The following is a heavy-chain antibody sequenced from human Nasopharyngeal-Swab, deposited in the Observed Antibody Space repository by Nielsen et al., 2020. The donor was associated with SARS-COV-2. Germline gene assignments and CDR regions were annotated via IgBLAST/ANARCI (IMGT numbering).Heavy chain of an antibody. Sequence: SVKVSCKASGGTFSSYAISWVRQAPGQGLEWMGGIIPIFGTANYAQRFQGRVTITADESTSTAYMELSSLRSEDTAVYYCARETLDNYDLPLGMDVWGQGTTVTVSS. CDR2: IIPIFGTA. J-gene: IGHJ6*02. CDR3: ARETLDNYDLPLGMDV. D-gene: IGHD3-3*01. CDR1: GGTFSSYA. V-gene: IGHV1-69*13.